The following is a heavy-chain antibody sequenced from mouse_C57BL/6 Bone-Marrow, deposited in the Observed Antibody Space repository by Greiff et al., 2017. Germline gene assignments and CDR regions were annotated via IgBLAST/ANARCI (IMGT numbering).Heavy chain of an antibody. CDR3: ARGTILYPFAY. CDR1: GFTFSSYA. Sequence: EVKVVESGGGLVKPGGSLKLSRAASGFTFSSYAMSWVRQTPEKRLEWVATISDGGSYTYYPDNVKGRFTISRDNAKNNLYLQMSHLKSEDTAMYYCARGTILYPFAYWGQGTLVTVSA. V-gene: IGHV5-4*03. J-gene: IGHJ3*01. D-gene: IGHD2-12*01. CDR2: ISDGGSYT.